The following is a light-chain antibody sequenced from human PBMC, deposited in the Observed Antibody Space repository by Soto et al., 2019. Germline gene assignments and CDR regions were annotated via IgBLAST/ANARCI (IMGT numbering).Light chain of an antibody. CDR1: SSDGGGYDY. J-gene: IGLJ1*01. CDR3: SSYSIRTAYL. CDR2: EVS. Sequence: QSVLTQPASVSGAPGQSITISCTGTSSDGGGYDYVSWYQLHPGKAPKRRVFEVSNRPSGVSYRFSGSKSVNTASLTISGLQAEGEADYFCSSYSIRTAYLFGTGTTLTVL. V-gene: IGLV2-14*01.